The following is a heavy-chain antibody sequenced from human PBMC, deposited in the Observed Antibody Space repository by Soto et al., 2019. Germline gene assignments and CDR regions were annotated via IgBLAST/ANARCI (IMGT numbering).Heavy chain of an antibody. CDR2: IWSDGSRQ. Sequence: QVQVVESGGGVVQPGTSLRLSCAASRFTFSIYDMHWVRQAPGKGLEWVALIWSDGSRQYYGDSVKGRFTISRDNSKSTLYLQMNSLRVEDTAVYYCAGEPKGGAYDMDVWGQGTTVTVSS. V-gene: IGHV3-33*01. CDR3: AGEPKGGAYDMDV. J-gene: IGHJ6*02. D-gene: IGHD3-16*01. CDR1: RFTFSIYD.